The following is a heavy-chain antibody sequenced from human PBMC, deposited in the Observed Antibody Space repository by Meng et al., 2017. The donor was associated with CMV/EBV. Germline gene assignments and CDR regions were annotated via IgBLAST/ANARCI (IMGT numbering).Heavy chain of an antibody. D-gene: IGHD3-3*01. V-gene: IGHV3-11*04. J-gene: IGHJ6*02. CDR1: GFTFSDYY. CDR2: ISSSGSTI. Sequence: GESLKISCAASGFTFSDYYMSWIRQAPGKGLEWVSYISSSGSTIYYADSVKGRFTISRDNAKNSLYLQMNSLRAEDTAVYYCARYPSQSDYYGMGVWGQGTTVTVSS. CDR3: ARYPSQSDYYGMGV.